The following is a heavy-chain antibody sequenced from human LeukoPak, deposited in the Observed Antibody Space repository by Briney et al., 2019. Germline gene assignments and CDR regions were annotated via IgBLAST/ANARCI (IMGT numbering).Heavy chain of an antibody. CDR1: AFTFSSYW. J-gene: IGHJ4*02. D-gene: IGHD1-14*01. V-gene: IGHV3-7*01. CDR3: ARNQRRLDY. Sequence: GGSLRLSCAASAFTFSSYWMSWVRQAPGKGLEWVANIKQDGSEKYYVDSVKGRFTISRDNAKNSLYLQVNSLRAEDTAVYYCARNQRRLDYWGQGTLVTVSS. CDR2: IKQDGSEK.